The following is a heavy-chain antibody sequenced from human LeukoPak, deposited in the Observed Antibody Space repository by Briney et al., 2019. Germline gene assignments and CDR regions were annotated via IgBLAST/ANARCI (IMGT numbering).Heavy chain of an antibody. CDR1: GITFNSYT. V-gene: IGHV3-21*01. Sequence: GGSLRLSCAASGITFNSYTMNWVRQAPGKGLEWVSSISSSSSYIYYADSVKGRITISRDNSKNTLYLQMNSLRAEDTAVYYCARGAVTYYYDSSGYYLGYWGQGTLVTVSS. J-gene: IGHJ4*02. D-gene: IGHD3-22*01. CDR2: ISSSSSYI. CDR3: ARGAVTYYYDSSGYYLGY.